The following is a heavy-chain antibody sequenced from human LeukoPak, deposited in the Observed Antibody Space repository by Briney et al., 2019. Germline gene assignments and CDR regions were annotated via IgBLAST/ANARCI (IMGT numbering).Heavy chain of an antibody. V-gene: IGHV3-53*01. CDR2: IYSGGST. CDR3: AREGSSNDAFDI. J-gene: IGHJ3*02. D-gene: IGHD6-13*01. Sequence: ETLSLTCTVSGGPIKGYHWSWVRQAPGKGLEWVSVIYSGGSTYYADSVKGRFTISRDNSKNTLYLQMNSLRAEDTAVYYCAREGSSNDAFDIWGQGTMVTVSS. CDR1: GGPIKGYH.